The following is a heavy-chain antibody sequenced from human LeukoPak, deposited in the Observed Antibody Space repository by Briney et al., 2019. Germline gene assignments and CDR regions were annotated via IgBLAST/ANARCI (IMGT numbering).Heavy chain of an antibody. CDR1: GFTFSSYW. D-gene: IGHD4-17*01. CDR2: MSTDGSST. V-gene: IGHV3-74*03. CDR3: VKKGQADDYGNPD. Sequence: GGSLRLSCGASGFTFSSYWMHWVRQAPGKGLVWVSSMSTDGSSTTYAESVRGRFTISRDNAKNTLYLQMNNLRADDTAVYYCVKKGQADDYGNPDWGQGALVTVSP. J-gene: IGHJ4*02.